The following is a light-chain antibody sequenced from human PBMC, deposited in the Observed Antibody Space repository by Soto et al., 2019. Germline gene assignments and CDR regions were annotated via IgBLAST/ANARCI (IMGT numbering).Light chain of an antibody. CDR3: QQYSRSPSIT. J-gene: IGKJ5*01. V-gene: IGKV3-15*01. CDR2: GAS. Sequence: EIVMTQSPATLSVSPGERATLSCRASQSVSSDLAWYEQKPGQAPRLLIYGASTRATGIPARFSGSGSGTEFTLTISSLQSEDFAVYYCQQYSRSPSITFGQGTRLEIK. CDR1: QSVSSD.